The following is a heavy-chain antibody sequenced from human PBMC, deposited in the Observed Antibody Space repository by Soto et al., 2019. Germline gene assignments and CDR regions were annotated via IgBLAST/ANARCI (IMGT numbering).Heavy chain of an antibody. CDR3: TTDRIVGAQDAFDI. J-gene: IGHJ3*02. V-gene: IGHV3-15*07. CDR2: IKSKTDGGTT. Sequence: GGSLRLSCAASGFTFSNAWMNWVRQAPGKGLEWVGRIKSKTDGGTTDYAAPVKGRFTISRDDSKNTLYLQMNSLKTEDTAVYYCTTDRIVGAQDAFDIWGQGTMVTVSS. CDR1: GFTFSNAW. D-gene: IGHD1-26*01.